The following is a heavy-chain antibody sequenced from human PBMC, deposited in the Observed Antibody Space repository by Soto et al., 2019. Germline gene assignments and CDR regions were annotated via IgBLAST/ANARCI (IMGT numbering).Heavy chain of an antibody. J-gene: IGHJ4*02. CDR1: GYTFTSYG. CDR3: ARAVVVGCSSTSCYTGIVDY. Sequence: ASVKVSCKASGYTFTSYGISWVRQAPGQGLEWMGWISAYNGNTNYAQKLQGRVTMTTDTSTSTAYMELRSLRSDDTAVYYCARAVVVGCSSTSCYTGIVDYWGQGTLVTVSS. D-gene: IGHD2-2*02. CDR2: ISAYNGNT. V-gene: IGHV1-18*04.